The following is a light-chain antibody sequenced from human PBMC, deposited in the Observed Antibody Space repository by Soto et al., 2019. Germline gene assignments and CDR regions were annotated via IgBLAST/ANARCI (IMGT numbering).Light chain of an antibody. CDR3: LQDINYPWT. CDR2: AAS. J-gene: IGKJ1*01. CDR1: QSISSY. Sequence: IQMTQSPSSLSASVGDRVTITCRASQSISSYLNWYQQKPGKAPKLLIYAASSLQSGVPSRFSGSGSGTDFTLAISSLQPEDSATYYCLQDINYPWTFGQGTKVDIK. V-gene: IGKV1-6*01.